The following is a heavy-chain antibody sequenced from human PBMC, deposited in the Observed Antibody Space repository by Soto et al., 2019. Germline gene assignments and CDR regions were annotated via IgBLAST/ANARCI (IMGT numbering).Heavy chain of an antibody. CDR1: GGSFSGYY. CDR3: ARGRVIAGERGYFDY. D-gene: IGHD6-13*01. CDR2: INHSGST. J-gene: IGHJ4*02. Sequence: SETLSLTCAVYGGSFSGYYWSWIRQPPGKGLGWIGEINHSGSTNYNPSLKSRVTISVDTSKNQFSLKLSSVTAADTAVYYCARGRVIAGERGYFDYWGQGTLVTVSS. V-gene: IGHV4-34*01.